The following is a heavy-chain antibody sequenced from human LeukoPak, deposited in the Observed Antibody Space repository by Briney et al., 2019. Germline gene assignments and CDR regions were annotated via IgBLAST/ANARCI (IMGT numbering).Heavy chain of an antibody. CDR3: ARGIYSSSWPTVVAFDI. CDR1: GYTFTGYY. Sequence: ASVKVSCKASGYTFTGYYMHWVRQAPGQGLEWMGWMNPNSGNTGYAQKFQGRVAITRNTSISTAYMELSSLRSEDTAVYYCARGIYSSSWPTVVAFDIWGQGTMVTVSS. D-gene: IGHD6-13*01. J-gene: IGHJ3*02. V-gene: IGHV1-8*03. CDR2: MNPNSGNT.